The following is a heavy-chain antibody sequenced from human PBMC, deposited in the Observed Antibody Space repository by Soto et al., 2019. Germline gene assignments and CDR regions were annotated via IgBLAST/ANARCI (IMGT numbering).Heavy chain of an antibody. J-gene: IGHJ6*02. CDR1: GGTFSSYA. CDR3: ATGKKKLRFLECSYYGMDV. V-gene: IGHV1-69*06. D-gene: IGHD3-3*01. CDR2: IIPIFGTA. Sequence: SVKVSCKASGGTFSSYAISWVRQAPGQGLEWMGGIIPIFGTANYAQKFQGRVTITADKSTSTAYMELSSLRSEDTAVYYCATGKKKLRFLECSYYGMDVWGQGTTVTVSS.